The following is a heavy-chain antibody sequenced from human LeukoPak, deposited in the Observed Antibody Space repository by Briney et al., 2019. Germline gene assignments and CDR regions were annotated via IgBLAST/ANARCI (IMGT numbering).Heavy chain of an antibody. D-gene: IGHD1-26*01. V-gene: IGHV3-21*01. Sequence: GGSLRLSCAASGFTFSTYSMNWVRQAPGKGLEWVSSISSSSSYIYYADSVKGRFTISRDNAKKSVYLQMNGLRAEDTAVYYCARVIGWDEPFDLWGQGTMVTVSS. CDR1: GFTFSTYS. J-gene: IGHJ3*01. CDR2: ISSSSSYI. CDR3: ARVIGWDEPFDL.